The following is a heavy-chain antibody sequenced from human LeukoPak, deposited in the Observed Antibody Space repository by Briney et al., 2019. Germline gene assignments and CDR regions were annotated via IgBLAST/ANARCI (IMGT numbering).Heavy chain of an antibody. J-gene: IGHJ6*02. D-gene: IGHD6-19*01. CDR1: GFTFSNYW. CDR3: ARPSRPKTNGWYYFFGMDV. Sequence: GGSLRLSCVASGFTFSNYWLHWVRQAPGKGLVWVSRINIDESTANFADSVKGRFTISRDNSKNTLYLQMNSLRVEDTAVYYCARPSRPKTNGWYYFFGMDVWGQGTTVTVSS. CDR2: INIDESTA. V-gene: IGHV3-74*01.